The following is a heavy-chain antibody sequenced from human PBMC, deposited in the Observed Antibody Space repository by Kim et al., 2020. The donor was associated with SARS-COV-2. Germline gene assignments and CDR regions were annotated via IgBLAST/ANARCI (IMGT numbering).Heavy chain of an antibody. J-gene: IGHJ6*02. CDR2: IIAISGTP. D-gene: IGHD6-13*01. V-gene: IGHV1-69*13. Sequence: SVKVSCKASGGTFSRYGITWVRQAPGQGLEWMGGIIAISGTPNYAQKFQGRVTMTADESTSTAYMELSSLRSEDTAVYYCSYSSSWYWDGNYYYNGMDVWGHGTTVTVSS. CDR3: SYSSSWYWDGNYYYNGMDV. CDR1: GGTFSRYG.